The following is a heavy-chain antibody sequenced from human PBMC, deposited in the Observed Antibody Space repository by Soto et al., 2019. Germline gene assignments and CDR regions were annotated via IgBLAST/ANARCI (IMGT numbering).Heavy chain of an antibody. D-gene: IGHD2-2*01. Sequence: ASVKVSCKASGFTFTSSAMQWVRQARGQRLEWIGWIVVGSGNTNYAQKFQERVTITRDMSTSTAYMELSSLRSEDTAVYYCAAVLTRSTSFTFDPWGQGTLVTV. CDR2: IVVGSGNT. V-gene: IGHV1-58*02. J-gene: IGHJ5*02. CDR1: GFTFTSSA. CDR3: AAVLTRSTSFTFDP.